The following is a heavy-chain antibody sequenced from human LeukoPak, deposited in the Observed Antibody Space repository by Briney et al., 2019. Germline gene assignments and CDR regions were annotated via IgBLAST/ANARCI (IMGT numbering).Heavy chain of an antibody. CDR1: GYTLTELS. J-gene: IGHJ3*02. CDR2: FDPEDGET. V-gene: IGHV1-24*01. Sequence: ASVKVSCKVSGYTLTELSMHWVRQAPGKGLEWMGGFDPEDGETIYAQKFQGRVTMTRDTSTSTVYMELSSLRSEDTAVYYCATQFITYYYDSSGYPAPDAFDIWGQGTMVTVPS. CDR3: ATQFITYYYDSSGYPAPDAFDI. D-gene: IGHD3-22*01.